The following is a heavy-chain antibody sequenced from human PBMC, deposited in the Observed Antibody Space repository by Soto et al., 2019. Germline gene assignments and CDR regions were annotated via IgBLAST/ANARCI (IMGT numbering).Heavy chain of an antibody. D-gene: IGHD2-8*01. J-gene: IGHJ4*02. CDR1: GDSISSATHY. CDR3: VGRLTSIYIYFDS. V-gene: IGHV4-31*03. CDR2: VASSGNS. Sequence: QVHLQESGPGLVKPSQTLSLTCTVSGDSISSATHYWNWLRQHPGKGLEWIGYVASSGNSYYSPSLKSGVFMAVFTSKNLFSLKLRYVTAADTAIYYSVGRLTSIYIYFDSWGQGTQVTVSS.